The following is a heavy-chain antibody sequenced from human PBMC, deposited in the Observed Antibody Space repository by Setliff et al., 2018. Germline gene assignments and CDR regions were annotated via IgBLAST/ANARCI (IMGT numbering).Heavy chain of an antibody. CDR2: INPNSGGT. J-gene: IGHJ6*02. Sequence: ASVKVSCKASGYTFTGYYMHWVRQAPGQGLEWMGWINPNSGGTNYAQKFQGWVTMTRDTSISTAYMELSRLRSDDTAVYYCARRRYYYDSSGYYSYYYYGMDVWGQGTTVTVSS. CDR3: ARRRYYYDSSGYYSYYYYGMDV. CDR1: GYTFTGYY. V-gene: IGHV1-2*04. D-gene: IGHD3-22*01.